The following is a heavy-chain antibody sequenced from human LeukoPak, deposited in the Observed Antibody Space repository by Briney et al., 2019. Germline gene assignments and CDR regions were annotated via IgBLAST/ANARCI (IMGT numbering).Heavy chain of an antibody. CDR2: IYSGGST. V-gene: IGHV3-53*01. CDR1: GFTVSSNY. J-gene: IGHJ5*02. Sequence: GGSLRLSCAASGFTVSSNYMSWVRQAPGKGLEWVSVIYSGGSTYYADSVKGRFTISRDNSKNTLYPQMNSLRAEDTAVYYCASLDPGDWFDPWGQGTLVTVSS. D-gene: IGHD3-10*01. CDR3: ASLDPGDWFDP.